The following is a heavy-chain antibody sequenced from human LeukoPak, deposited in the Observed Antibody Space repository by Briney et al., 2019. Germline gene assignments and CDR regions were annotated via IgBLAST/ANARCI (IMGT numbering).Heavy chain of an antibody. CDR2: ISNSDYNT. D-gene: IGHD2-15*01. CDR3: WKTTRYLGN. V-gene: IGHV3-23*01. Sequence: GGSLRLSCAASGFTFSTYARSWVRQVPGKGLEWVSTISNSDYNTYYTDSVKGRFTISRDNSKNPLYLQMNSLTATATAIYYCWKTTRYLGNWGKGTTVTVSS. J-gene: IGHJ6*04. CDR1: GFTFSTYA.